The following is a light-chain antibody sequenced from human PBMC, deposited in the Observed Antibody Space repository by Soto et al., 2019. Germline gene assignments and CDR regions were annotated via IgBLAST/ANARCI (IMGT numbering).Light chain of an antibody. Sequence: DIQVTQSPSTLSASVGDRVIIACRASQTADKWVAWYQQKPGKAPNVLIYDASRLESGVPSRFSGSGSGTLFTLTISNLQPDDFATYYCQQYNDYPYTFGQGTKVEF. V-gene: IGKV1-5*01. J-gene: IGKJ2*01. CDR1: QTADKW. CDR3: QQYNDYPYT. CDR2: DAS.